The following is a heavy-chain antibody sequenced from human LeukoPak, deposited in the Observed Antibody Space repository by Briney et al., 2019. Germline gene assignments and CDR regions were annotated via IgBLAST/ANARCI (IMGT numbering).Heavy chain of an antibody. CDR3: AKVFYGDYAGFDY. Sequence: PGGSLRLSCAASGFTFSSYAMSWVRQAPGKGLEWVSAISGSGGSTYYADSVKDRFTISRDNSKNTLYLQMNSLRAEDTAVYYCAKVFYGDYAGFDYWGQGTLVTVSS. CDR2: ISGSGGST. CDR1: GFTFSSYA. V-gene: IGHV3-23*01. D-gene: IGHD4-17*01. J-gene: IGHJ4*02.